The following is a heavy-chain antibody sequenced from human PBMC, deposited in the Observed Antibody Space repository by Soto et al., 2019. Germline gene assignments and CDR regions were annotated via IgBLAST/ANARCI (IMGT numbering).Heavy chain of an antibody. CDR2: IYSGGST. Sequence: GGSLRLSCAASGFTVSSNYMSWVRQAPGKGLEWVSVIYSGGSTYYADSVKGRFTISRGNSKNTLWLQMNTLRAEDTAVYYCARMGNYYYYYLDVWGKGTTVTVSS. J-gene: IGHJ6*03. V-gene: IGHV3-66*01. D-gene: IGHD6-13*01. CDR3: ARMGNYYYYYLDV. CDR1: GFTVSSNY.